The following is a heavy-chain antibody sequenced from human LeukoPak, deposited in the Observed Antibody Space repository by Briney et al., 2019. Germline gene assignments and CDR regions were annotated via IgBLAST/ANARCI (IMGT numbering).Heavy chain of an antibody. CDR3: ARVINSAVTYYFDY. CDR1: GYSISSGYY. Sequence: SETLSLTCTVSGYSISSGYYWGWIRQPPGKALEWIWSIDHSGSTYYNPSLKSRFTISIDTSKNQFSLKLKSVAAADTAVYYCARVINSAVTYYFDYWGQGTLVTVSS. CDR2: IDHSGST. V-gene: IGHV4-38-2*02. D-gene: IGHD3-10*01. J-gene: IGHJ4*02.